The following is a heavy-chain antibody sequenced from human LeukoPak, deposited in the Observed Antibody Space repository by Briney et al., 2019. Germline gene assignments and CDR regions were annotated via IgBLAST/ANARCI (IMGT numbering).Heavy chain of an antibody. CDR1: GFTFSGYW. V-gene: IGHV3-7*01. D-gene: IGHD3-16*01. Sequence: GGSLRLSCVVSGFTFSGYWMSWVRQAPGEGLEWVANINEDGSEKYYVDSVKGRFTISRDNAKNSVYLQMNSLRAEDTAVYYCAASIGGRGDHWGQGTPVTVSS. J-gene: IGHJ4*02. CDR3: AASIGGRGDH. CDR2: INEDGSEK.